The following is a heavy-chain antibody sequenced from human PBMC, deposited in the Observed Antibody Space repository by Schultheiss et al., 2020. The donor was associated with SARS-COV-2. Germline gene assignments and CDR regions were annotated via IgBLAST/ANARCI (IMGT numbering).Heavy chain of an antibody. CDR1: GGSISSSNW. J-gene: IGHJ6*02. D-gene: IGHD2-2*01. CDR3: ARDIVVVPAGSLLLRGGMDV. Sequence: ETLSLTCAVSGGSISSSNWWSWVRQPPGKGLEWVANIKQDGSEKYYVDSVKGRFTISRDNAKNSLYLQMNSLRAEDTAVYYCARDIVVVPAGSLLLRGGMDVWGQGTTVTVSS. CDR2: IKQDGSEK. V-gene: IGHV3-7*01.